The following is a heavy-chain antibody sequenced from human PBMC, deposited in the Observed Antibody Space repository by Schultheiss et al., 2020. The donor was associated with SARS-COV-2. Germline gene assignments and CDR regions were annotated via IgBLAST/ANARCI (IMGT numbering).Heavy chain of an antibody. D-gene: IGHD1-26*01. V-gene: IGHV4-59*01. CDR1: GGSFSGYY. Sequence: SQTLSLTCAVYGGSFSGYYWSWIRQPPGKGLEWIGYIYYSGSTNYNPSLKSRVTISVDTSKNQFSLKLSSVTAADTAVYYCARGGASVTRFDYWGQGTLVTVSS. CDR3: ARGGASVTRFDY. CDR2: IYYSGST. J-gene: IGHJ4*02.